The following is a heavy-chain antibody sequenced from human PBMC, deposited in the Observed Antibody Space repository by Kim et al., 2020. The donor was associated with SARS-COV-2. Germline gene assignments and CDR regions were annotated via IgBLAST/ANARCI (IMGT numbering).Heavy chain of an antibody. D-gene: IGHD3-3*01. Sequence: FQGRVTLTRDTSASTAYMELSSLRSEDTAVYYCARDERMAIFGVGYYFDYWGQGTLVTVSS. CDR3: ARDERMAIFGVGYYFDY. V-gene: IGHV1-3*01. J-gene: IGHJ4*02.